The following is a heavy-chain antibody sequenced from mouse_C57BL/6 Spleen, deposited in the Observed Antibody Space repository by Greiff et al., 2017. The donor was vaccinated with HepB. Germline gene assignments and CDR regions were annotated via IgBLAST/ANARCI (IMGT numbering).Heavy chain of an antibody. CDR1: GYTFTSYW. CDR2: IDPSDSET. J-gene: IGHJ3*01. D-gene: IGHD2-1*01. Sequence: QVQLQQPGAELVRPGSSVKLSCKASGYTFTSYWMHWVKQRPIQGLEWIGNIDPSDSETHYNQKFKDKATLTVDKSSSTAYMQLSSLTSEDSAVYYSARVVYYGNPAWFAYWGQGTLVTVSA. CDR3: ARVVYYGNPAWFAY. V-gene: IGHV1-52*01.